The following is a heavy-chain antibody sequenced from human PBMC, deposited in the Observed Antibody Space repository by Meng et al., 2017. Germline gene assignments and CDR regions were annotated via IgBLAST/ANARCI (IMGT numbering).Heavy chain of an antibody. J-gene: IGHJ4*02. CDR2: AYYRSKWYH. Sequence: HFQHPGPGLVKPSQTLPLTCAISGDSVSSNSAAWNWIRQPPSRGLEWLGRAYYRSKWYHDYAESVKSRISIDPDTSKNQFSLQLRSVTPEDSAVYYCARGSYSFDSWGQRTLVTVSS. CDR1: GDSVSSNSAA. CDR3: ARGSYSFDS. V-gene: IGHV6-1*01. D-gene: IGHD1-26*01.